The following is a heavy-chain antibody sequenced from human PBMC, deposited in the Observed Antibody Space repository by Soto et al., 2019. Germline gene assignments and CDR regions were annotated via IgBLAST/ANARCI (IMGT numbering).Heavy chain of an antibody. CDR2: ISAYNGNT. J-gene: IGHJ4*02. Sequence: GASVKVSCKASGYTFTSYGISWVRQAPGQGLEWMGWISAYNGNTNYAQKLQGRVTISRDNAKNTLYLQMNSLRADDTAVYYCASGGIAVHWGQGTLVTVSS. V-gene: IGHV1-18*01. CDR3: ASGGIAVH. CDR1: GYTFTSYG. D-gene: IGHD6-19*01.